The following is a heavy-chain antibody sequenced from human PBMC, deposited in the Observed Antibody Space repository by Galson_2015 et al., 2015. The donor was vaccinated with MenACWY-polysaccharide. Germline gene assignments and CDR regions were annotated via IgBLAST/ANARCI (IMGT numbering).Heavy chain of an antibody. CDR3: ARVLKGLVGATPDY. CDR1: GFTFSSYS. V-gene: IGHV3-48*02. J-gene: IGHJ4*02. D-gene: IGHD1-26*01. CDR2: ISSSNTI. Sequence: SLRLSCAGSGFTFSSYSMNWVRQAPGKGLEWVSYISSSNTIYYADSVKGRFTISRDNAKNSLYLQMNSLRDADTAVYYCARVLKGLVGATPDYWGQGTLVTVPS.